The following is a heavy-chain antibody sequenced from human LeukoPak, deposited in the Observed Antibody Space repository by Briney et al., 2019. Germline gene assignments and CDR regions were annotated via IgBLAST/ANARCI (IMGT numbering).Heavy chain of an antibody. V-gene: IGHV3-23*01. J-gene: IGHJ5*02. CDR1: GFTFSSYA. CDR3: AKIGSSGGWFDP. D-gene: IGHD6-13*01. Sequence: QAGGSLRLSCAASGFTFSSYAMSWVRQAPGKGLEWVSAISGSGGSTYYADSVKGRFTISRDNSKNTLYLQMNSLRAEDTAVYYCAKIGSSGGWFDPWGQGTLSPSPQ. CDR2: ISGSGGST.